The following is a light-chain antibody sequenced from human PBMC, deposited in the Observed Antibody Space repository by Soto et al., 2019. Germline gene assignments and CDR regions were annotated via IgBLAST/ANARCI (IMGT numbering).Light chain of an antibody. CDR1: QSVSSY. CDR2: GAS. J-gene: IGKJ1*01. V-gene: IGKV3-20*01. CDR3: QQYGSSSWT. Sequence: EIVWTQSPATLSLSPGERATLSCRASQSVSSYLAWYQQKPGQAPRLLIYGASSRATGIPDRFSGSGSGTEFTLTISRLEPEDFAVYYCQQYGSSSWTFGQGTKVDIK.